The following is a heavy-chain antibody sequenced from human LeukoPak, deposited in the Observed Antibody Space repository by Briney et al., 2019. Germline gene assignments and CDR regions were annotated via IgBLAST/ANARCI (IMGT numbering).Heavy chain of an antibody. J-gene: IGHJ4*02. CDR2: ISITGDST. D-gene: IGHD4-17*01. V-gene: IGHV3-23*01. CDR3: ARDDYGDWPPLFDN. Sequence: GGSLRLSCAAAGFTFNTYAMSWVRQAPGKGLEWVSAISITGDSTHYADSVKGRFTISRDNSKNTLYLQMNSLRAEDTALYYCARDDYGDWPPLFDNWGQGTLVTVPS. CDR1: GFTFNTYA.